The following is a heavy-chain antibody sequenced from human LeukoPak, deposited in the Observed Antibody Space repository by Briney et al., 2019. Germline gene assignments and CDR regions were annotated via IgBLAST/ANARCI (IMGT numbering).Heavy chain of an antibody. J-gene: IGHJ3*02. Sequence: GKSLRLSCAASGFPFKSYAMHWVRQAPGRGLEWVSIISFDGNHKYFADSVKGRFTISRDNAKNSLYLQMNSLRAEDTALYYCAKNIDNILWWRGAFDIWGQGTMVTVSS. V-gene: IGHV3-30*04. D-gene: IGHD2-21*01. CDR2: ISFDGNHK. CDR1: GFPFKSYA. CDR3: AKNIDNILWWRGAFDI.